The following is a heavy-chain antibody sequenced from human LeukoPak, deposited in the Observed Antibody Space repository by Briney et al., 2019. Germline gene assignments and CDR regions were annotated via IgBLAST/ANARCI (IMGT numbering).Heavy chain of an antibody. CDR1: GFTFDDYT. Sequence: LTGGSLRLSCAASGFTFDDYTMHWVRQAPGKGLEWVSLISWDGGSTYYADSVKGRFTISRDNSKNSLYLQMNSLRAEDTAVYYCARMNYVSSGWGAPFDYWGQGTLVTVSS. J-gene: IGHJ4*02. D-gene: IGHD1-7*01. V-gene: IGHV3-43*01. CDR3: ARMNYVSSGWGAPFDY. CDR2: ISWDGGST.